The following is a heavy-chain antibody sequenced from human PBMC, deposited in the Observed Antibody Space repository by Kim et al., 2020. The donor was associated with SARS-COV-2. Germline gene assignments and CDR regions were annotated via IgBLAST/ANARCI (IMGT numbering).Heavy chain of an antibody. CDR2: ISSSSSYL. CDR3: ARKTSSSWYVMADY. CDR1: GFTFSSYS. Sequence: GGSLRLSCAASGFTFSSYSMNWVRQAPGKGLEWVSSISSSSSYLYYADSVKGRFTISRDNAKNSLYLQMNSLRAEDTAVYYCARKTSSSWYVMADYWGQGTLVTVSS. V-gene: IGHV3-21*01. J-gene: IGHJ4*02. D-gene: IGHD6-13*01.